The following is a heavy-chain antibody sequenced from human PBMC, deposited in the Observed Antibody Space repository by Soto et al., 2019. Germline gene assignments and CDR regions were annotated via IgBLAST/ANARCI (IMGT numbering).Heavy chain of an antibody. J-gene: IGHJ5*02. CDR2: INAGNGNT. D-gene: IGHD3-3*01. V-gene: IGHV1-3*01. CDR1: GYTFTSYA. Sequence: ASVKVSCKASGYTFTSYAMHWVRQAPGQRLEWMGWINAGNGNTKYSQKFQGRVTITRDTSASTAYMELSSLRSEDTAVYYCARDPSGSGYDFWSGPGKFDPWGQGTLVTVS. CDR3: ARDPSGSGYDFWSGPGKFDP.